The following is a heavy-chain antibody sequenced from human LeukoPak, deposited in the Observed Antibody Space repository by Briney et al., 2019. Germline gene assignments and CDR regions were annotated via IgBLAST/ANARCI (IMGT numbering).Heavy chain of an antibody. CDR2: INPNSGGT. V-gene: IGHV1-2*02. CDR3: AVTMVRGVIGYFDY. Sequence: ASVNVSFKASVYTFTAYYMHWVRHAPGQGLEWMGWINPNSGGTNYAQKFQGRVTMTRDTSISTAYMELSRLRSDDTAVYYCAVTMVRGVIGYFDYWGQGTLVTVSS. J-gene: IGHJ4*02. D-gene: IGHD3-10*01. CDR1: VYTFTAYY.